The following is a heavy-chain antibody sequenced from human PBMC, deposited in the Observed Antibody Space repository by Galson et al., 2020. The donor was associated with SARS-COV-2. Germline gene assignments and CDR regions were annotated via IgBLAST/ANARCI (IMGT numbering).Heavy chain of an antibody. CDR2: IYYSGGT. CDR3: VLDLGHSGEQ. CDR1: GGSFSGFH. D-gene: IGHD2-15*01. Sequence: SETLSLTCAVYGGSFSGFHWNWIRQSPGKGLEWLGEIYYSGGTNFNPSVKSRVAMSADTSKTQFSLKLNSVTSADTAVYYCVLDLGHSGEQWDQGIPVTVSS. J-gene: IGHJ4*02. V-gene: IGHV4-34*01.